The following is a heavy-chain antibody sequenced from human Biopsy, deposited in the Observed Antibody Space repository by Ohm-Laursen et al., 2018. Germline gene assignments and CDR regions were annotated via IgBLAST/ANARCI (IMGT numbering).Heavy chain of an antibody. CDR1: GYTFTGYP. Sequence: ATVKISCKASGYTFTGYPVHWVRQAPGQGLEWMGWINAKTGDTNYAQKFQGRVTMTRDTSISTASVDLSSLRSDDTAVYYCTRGGYYYDSLAYYYWFDPWGQGTLVTVSS. V-gene: IGHV1-2*02. J-gene: IGHJ5*02. D-gene: IGHD3-22*01. CDR2: INAKTGDT. CDR3: TRGGYYYDSLAYYYWFDP.